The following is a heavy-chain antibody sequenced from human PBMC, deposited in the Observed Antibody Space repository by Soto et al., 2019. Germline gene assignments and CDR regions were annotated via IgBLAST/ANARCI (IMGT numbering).Heavy chain of an antibody. V-gene: IGHV3-7*05. J-gene: IGHJ6*02. CDR2: IGQDGSEK. CDR1: GISFSDSW. Sequence: EVQLVESGGGLVQPGGSLRLSCAASGISFSDSWMDWVRQAPGKGLEWVANIGQDGSEKYYVDSVKGRFTISRDNAKNSVYLQMTTLRAEDTAVYYCSRRLEVWGQGTTVTVSS. CDR3: SRRLEV.